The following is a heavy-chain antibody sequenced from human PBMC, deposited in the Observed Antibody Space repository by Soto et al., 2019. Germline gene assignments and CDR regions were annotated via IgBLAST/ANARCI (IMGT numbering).Heavy chain of an antibody. CDR2: IYYSGST. CDR3: ARLEPVLLWFGEPYCFDY. J-gene: IGHJ4*02. CDR1: GGSISSSSYY. D-gene: IGHD3-10*01. Sequence: PSETLSLTCTVSGGSISSSSYYWGWIRQPPGKGLEWIGSIYYSGSTYYNPSLKSRVTISVDTSKNQFSLKLSSVTAADTAVYYCARLEPVLLWFGEPYCFDYWGQGTLVTVSS. V-gene: IGHV4-39*01.